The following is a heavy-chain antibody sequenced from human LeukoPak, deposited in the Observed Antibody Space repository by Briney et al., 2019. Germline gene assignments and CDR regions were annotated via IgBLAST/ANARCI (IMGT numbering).Heavy chain of an antibody. CDR2: ISWNSGSI. J-gene: IGHJ4*02. CDR1: GFTFDDYD. CDR3: AKDASGYPRSPFDY. Sequence: GGSLRLSCAASGFTFDDYDMHWVRQAPGKGLEWVSGISWNSGSIGYADSVKGRFTISRDNAKNSLYLQMNSLRAEDMALYYCAKDASGYPRSPFDYWGQGTLVTVSS. V-gene: IGHV3-9*03. D-gene: IGHD3-9*01.